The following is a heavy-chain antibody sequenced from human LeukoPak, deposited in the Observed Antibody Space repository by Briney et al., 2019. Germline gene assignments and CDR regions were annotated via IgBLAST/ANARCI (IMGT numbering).Heavy chain of an antibody. D-gene: IGHD6-19*01. CDR3: ARDAGIAVADQFDY. J-gene: IGHJ4*02. CDR2: INPNSGGT. Sequence: ASVKASCKASGYTFTGHYMHWVRQAPGQGLEWMGWINPNSGGTNYAQKFQGRVTMTRDTSISTAYMELSRLRSDDTAVYYCARDAGIAVADQFDYWGQGTLVTVSS. CDR1: GYTFTGHY. V-gene: IGHV1-2*02.